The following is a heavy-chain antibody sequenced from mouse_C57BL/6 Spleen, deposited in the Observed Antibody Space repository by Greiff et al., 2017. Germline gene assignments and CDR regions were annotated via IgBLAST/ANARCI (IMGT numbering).Heavy chain of an antibody. D-gene: IGHD1-1*01. CDR1: GYTFTSYW. CDR3: AIYYYGSSPWFAY. Sequence: QVQLQQPGAELVKPGASVKVSCKTSGYTFTSYWMHWVKQRPGQGLEWIGRIHPSDSDTIYNQKFKGKATLTVDKSSSTAYMQLSSLTSEDSAVDYCAIYYYGSSPWFAYWGQGTLVTVSA. J-gene: IGHJ3*01. V-gene: IGHV1-74*01. CDR2: IHPSDSDT.